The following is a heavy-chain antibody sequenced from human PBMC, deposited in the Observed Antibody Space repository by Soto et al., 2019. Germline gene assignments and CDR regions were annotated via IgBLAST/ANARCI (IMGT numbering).Heavy chain of an antibody. CDR1: GFTFTAYA. J-gene: IGHJ4*02. D-gene: IGHD3-9*01. Sequence: QVQLVESGGGVVQPGRSLRLSCAASGFTFTAYAMHWVRQAPDKGLEWVAVISYDGSNKHYADSVKGRLTISRDNSKNTLYLQMNSLRDEDTAVYYCARDRYFDSYDFDYWGQGTLVTVSS. CDR3: ARDRYFDSYDFDY. CDR2: ISYDGSNK. V-gene: IGHV3-30-3*01.